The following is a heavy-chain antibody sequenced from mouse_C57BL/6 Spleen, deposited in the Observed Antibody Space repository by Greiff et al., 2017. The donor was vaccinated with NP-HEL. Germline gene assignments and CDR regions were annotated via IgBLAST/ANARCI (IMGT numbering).Heavy chain of an antibody. CDR3: VRQTTVPHAMDY. J-gene: IGHJ4*01. Sequence: EVQLVESGGGLVQPKGSLKLSCAASGFSFNTYAMNWVRQAPGKGLEWVARIRSKSNNYATYYADSVKDRFTISRDDSESMLYLQMNNLKTEDTAMYYCVRQTTVPHAMDYWGQGTSVTVSS. CDR1: GFSFNTYA. V-gene: IGHV10-1*01. CDR2: IRSKSNNYAT. D-gene: IGHD1-1*01.